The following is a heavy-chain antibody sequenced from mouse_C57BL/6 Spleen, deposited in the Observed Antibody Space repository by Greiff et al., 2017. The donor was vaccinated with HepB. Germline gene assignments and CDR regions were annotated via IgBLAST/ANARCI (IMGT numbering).Heavy chain of an antibody. J-gene: IGHJ2*01. D-gene: IGHD2-4*01. CDR3: ARSGRNPHNYDYDGFDY. V-gene: IGHV1-54*01. CDR1: GYAFTNYL. Sequence: QVQLQQSGAELVRPGTSVKVSCKASGYAFTNYLIEWVKQRPGQGLEWIGVINPGSGGTNYNEKFKGKATLTADKSSSTAYMQLSSLTSEDSAVYFCARSGRNPHNYDYDGFDYWGQGTTLTVSS. CDR2: INPGSGGT.